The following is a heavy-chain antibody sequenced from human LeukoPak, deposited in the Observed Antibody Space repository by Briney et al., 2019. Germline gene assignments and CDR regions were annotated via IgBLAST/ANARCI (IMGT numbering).Heavy chain of an antibody. J-gene: IGHJ4*02. Sequence: SETLSLTCPVSGGSISNYYYWTWIRQPPGKGLEWIGYVYYTGSTNFNPSLKSRVTMSLDASRNQFSLRLTSLTAADTAVYYCARGAMATTPFFDYWGQGTLVTVSS. CDR2: VYYTGST. D-gene: IGHD5-24*01. CDR1: GGSISNYY. V-gene: IGHV4-59*01. CDR3: ARGAMATTPFFDY.